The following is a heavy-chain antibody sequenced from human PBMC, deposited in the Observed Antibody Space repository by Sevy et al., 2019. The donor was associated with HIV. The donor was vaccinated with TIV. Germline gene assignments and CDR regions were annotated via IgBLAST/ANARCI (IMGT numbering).Heavy chain of an antibody. CDR2: INHSGST. J-gene: IGHJ6*02. D-gene: IGHD2-2*01. CDR1: GGSFSGYC. V-gene: IGHV4-34*01. Sequence: SETLSLTCAVYGGSFSGYCWSWIRQPPGKGLEWIGEINHSGSTNYNPSLKSRVTISVDTSKNQFSLKLSSVTAADTAVYYCARGGGIVVVPAANYGMDVWGQGTTVTVS. CDR3: ARGGGIVVVPAANYGMDV.